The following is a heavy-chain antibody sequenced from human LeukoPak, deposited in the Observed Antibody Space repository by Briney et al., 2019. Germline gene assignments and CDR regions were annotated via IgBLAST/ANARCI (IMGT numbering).Heavy chain of an antibody. CDR3: ASSYYYDSSGYYSYAH. CDR1: GFTFSSSW. Sequence: GGSLRLSCAASGFTFSSSWMSWVRQAPGKGLEWLANIKHDGSEKYYVDSVKGRFTISRDNAKNSLYLQMNSLRSDDTAVYYCASSYYYDSSGYYSYAHWGQGTLVTVSS. J-gene: IGHJ4*02. V-gene: IGHV3-7*05. CDR2: IKHDGSEK. D-gene: IGHD3-22*01.